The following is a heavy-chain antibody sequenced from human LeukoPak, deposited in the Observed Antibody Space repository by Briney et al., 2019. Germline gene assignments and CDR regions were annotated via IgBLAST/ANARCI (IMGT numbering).Heavy chain of an antibody. CDR3: ARVAWDNWNYYYYMDV. CDR2: IIPIFGTA. CDR1: GGTFSSYA. V-gene: IGHV1-69*05. D-gene: IGHD1-20*01. J-gene: IGHJ6*03. Sequence: SVKVSCKASGGTFSSYAISWVRQAPGQGLEWMGGIIPIFGTANYAQKLQGRVTITTDESTSTAYMELSSLRSEDTAVYYCARVAWDNWNYYYYMDVWGKGTTVTVSS.